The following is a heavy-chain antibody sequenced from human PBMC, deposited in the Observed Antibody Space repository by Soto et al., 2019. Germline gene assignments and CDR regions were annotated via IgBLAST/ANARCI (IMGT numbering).Heavy chain of an antibody. J-gene: IGHJ6*02. CDR1: GFTFSSYG. D-gene: IGHD3-16*02. CDR3: AKAALSTHCGMDV. V-gene: IGHV3-30*18. Sequence: GGSLRLSCAASGFTFSSYGMHWVRQAPGKGLEWVAVISYDGSNKYYADSVKGRFTISRDNSKNTLYLQMNSLRAEDTAVYYCAKAALSTHCGMDVWGQGTTVTVSS. CDR2: ISYDGSNK.